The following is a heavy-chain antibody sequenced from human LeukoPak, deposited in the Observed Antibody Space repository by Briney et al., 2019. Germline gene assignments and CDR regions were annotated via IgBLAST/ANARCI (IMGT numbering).Heavy chain of an antibody. V-gene: IGHV3-53*01. J-gene: IGHJ3*02. Sequence: GGSLRLSCAASGFTVSSNYMSGVRQAPGKGLEWVSVIYSGGSTYYADSVKGRFTISRDNSKNTLYLQMNSLRAEDTAVYYCARGRAGYAFDIWGQGTMVTVSS. CDR2: IYSGGST. CDR3: ARGRAGYAFDI. CDR1: GFTVSSNY. D-gene: IGHD6-13*01.